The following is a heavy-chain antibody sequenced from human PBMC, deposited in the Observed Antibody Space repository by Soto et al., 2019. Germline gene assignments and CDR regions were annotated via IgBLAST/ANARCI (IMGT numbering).Heavy chain of an antibody. CDR2: ISSSSSYI. V-gene: IGHV3-21*01. Sequence: EVQLVESGGGLVKPGGSLRLSCAASGFTFSSYSMNWVRQAPGKGLEWVSSISSSSSYIYYADSVKGRFTISRDNAKNSLYLQMNSLRAEDTAVYYCAREVPPPPIWFGESPFDYWGQGTLVTVSS. J-gene: IGHJ4*02. CDR3: AREVPPPPIWFGESPFDY. D-gene: IGHD3-10*01. CDR1: GFTFSSYS.